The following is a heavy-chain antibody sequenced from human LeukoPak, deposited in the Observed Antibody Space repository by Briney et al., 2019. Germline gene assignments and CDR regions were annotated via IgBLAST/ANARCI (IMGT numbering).Heavy chain of an antibody. Sequence: GGSLRLSCAASGFTVSSNYKSWVRQAPGKGLEWVSVIYSGGSTYYADSVKGRFTISRDNSKNTLYLQMNSLRAEDTAVYYCARARSGPGYGDYVGRDWGQGSLVTVSS. D-gene: IGHD4-17*01. CDR3: ARARSGPGYGDYVGRD. CDR2: IYSGGST. V-gene: IGHV3-53*01. CDR1: GFTVSSNY. J-gene: IGHJ4*02.